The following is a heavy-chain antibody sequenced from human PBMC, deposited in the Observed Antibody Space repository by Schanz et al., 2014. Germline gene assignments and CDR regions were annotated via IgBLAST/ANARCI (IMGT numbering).Heavy chain of an antibody. CDR1: RLTFANED. CDR2: ISYHGSEK. Sequence: EQMVESGGGLVKPGGSLILSCAASRLTFANEDIHWVRQAPGRGLEWVAVISYHGSEKYYADSVKGRFTISRDNARYSLYLEMNSLRAKDTAVYYCARGRARQLVHWFDPWGQGTLVTVSS. V-gene: IGHV3-30*03. CDR3: ARGRARQLVHWFDP. D-gene: IGHD6-13*01. J-gene: IGHJ5*02.